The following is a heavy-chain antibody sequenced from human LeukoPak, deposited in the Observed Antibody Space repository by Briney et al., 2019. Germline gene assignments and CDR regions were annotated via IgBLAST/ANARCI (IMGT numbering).Heavy chain of an antibody. V-gene: IGHV3-48*04. CDR2: INHYGTIV. J-gene: IGHJ4*02. CDR1: GFTFVSHA. Sequence: PGGSLRLSCAVSGFTFVSHAMNWVRQAPGKGLEWISFINHYGTIVYYADSVKGRFTISRDNAKNSLYLQMNSLRAEDTAVYYCARAHIVVVPAAIGYWGQGTLVTVSS. D-gene: IGHD2-2*01. CDR3: ARAHIVVVPAAIGY.